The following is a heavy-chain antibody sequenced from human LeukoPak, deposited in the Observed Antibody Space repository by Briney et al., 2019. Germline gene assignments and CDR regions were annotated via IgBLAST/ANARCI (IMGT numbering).Heavy chain of an antibody. J-gene: IGHJ4*02. CDR3: VGSSWYYFDY. Sequence: SETLSLTCTVSGGSISSYYWSWIRQPAGKGLEWIGRIYTSGSTNYNPSLKSRVTMPVDTSKNQFSLKLSSVTAADTAVYYCVGSSWYYFDYWGQGTLVTVSS. CDR2: IYTSGST. V-gene: IGHV4-4*07. CDR1: GGSISSYY. D-gene: IGHD6-13*01.